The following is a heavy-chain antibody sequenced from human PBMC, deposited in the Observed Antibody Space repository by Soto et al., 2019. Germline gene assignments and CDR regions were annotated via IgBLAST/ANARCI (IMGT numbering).Heavy chain of an antibody. CDR1: GFSFSSYG. CDR2: ISGGGEYT. Sequence: GGSLRLSCAASGFSFSSYGMNWVRQAPGKGLEWVSGISGGGEYTDYADSVKGRFTIARDSFKNTLSLQMNSLRAEDTAVYYCAKDTGYSGFDFSGQGTMVTVSS. J-gene: IGHJ3*01. V-gene: IGHV3-23*01. D-gene: IGHD2-15*01. CDR3: AKDTGYSGFDF.